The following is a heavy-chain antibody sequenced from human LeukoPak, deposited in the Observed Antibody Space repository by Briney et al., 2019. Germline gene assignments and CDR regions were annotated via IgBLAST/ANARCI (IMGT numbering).Heavy chain of an antibody. D-gene: IGHD4-23*01. CDR3: ARAYGGIYYYYGMDV. Sequence: GGSLRLSCAASGFTFSSYDMHWVRQATGKGLEWVSAIGTAGDTYYPGSVKGRFTISRENAKNSLYLQMNSLRAGDTAVYYCARAYGGIYYYYGMDVWGQGTTVTVSS. V-gene: IGHV3-13*01. J-gene: IGHJ6*02. CDR1: GFTFSSYD. CDR2: IGTAGDT.